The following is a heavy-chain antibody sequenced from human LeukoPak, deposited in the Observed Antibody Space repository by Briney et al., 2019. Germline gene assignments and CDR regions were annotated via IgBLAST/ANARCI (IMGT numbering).Heavy chain of an antibody. CDR3: ASHSSSWYGFDY. CDR1: GFTFSKYA. Sequence: PGGSLRLSCAASGFTFSKYAMSWVRQGPGKGLEWVSLIYSAGSTYYADSVMGRFTISRDNSKNTLYLQMNSLRAEDTAVYYCASHSSSWYGFDYWGQGTLVTVSS. CDR2: IYSAGST. J-gene: IGHJ4*02. V-gene: IGHV3-53*01. D-gene: IGHD6-13*01.